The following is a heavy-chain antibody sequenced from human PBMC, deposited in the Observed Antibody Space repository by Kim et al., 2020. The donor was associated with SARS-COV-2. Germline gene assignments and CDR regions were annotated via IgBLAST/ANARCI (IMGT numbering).Heavy chain of an antibody. CDR3: ARAHSGSYRSGYYFDY. D-gene: IGHD1-26*01. V-gene: IGHV4-59*01. CDR1: GGSISSYY. CDR2: IYYSGST. Sequence: LETLSLTCTVSGGSISSYYWSWIRLPPGKGLEWIGYIYYSGSTNCNPSLKSRVTISVDTSKNQFSLKLSSVTAADTAVYYCARAHSGSYRSGYYFDYWGQGTLVTASS. J-gene: IGHJ4*02.